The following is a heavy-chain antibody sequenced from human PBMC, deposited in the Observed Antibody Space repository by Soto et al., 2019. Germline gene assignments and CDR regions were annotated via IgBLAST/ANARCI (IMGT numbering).Heavy chain of an antibody. J-gene: IGHJ5*02. V-gene: IGHV2-5*02. CDR1: GFSLSTSGVG. CDR2: IYRDDDK. CDR3: ADFAGGGTRKRLWFDH. D-gene: IGHD1-1*01. Sequence: SGPTLVNPTQTLTLTCTFSGFSLSTSGVGVGWIRQPPGKALEWLALIYRDDDKRYSPSLKSRLTITKDTSKNQVVLTVTNMDAVETVTYCGADFAGGGTRKRLWFDHWGQGTLVTVSS.